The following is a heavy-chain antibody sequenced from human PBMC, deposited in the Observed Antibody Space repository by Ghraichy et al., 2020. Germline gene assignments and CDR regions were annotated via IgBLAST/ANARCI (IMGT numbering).Heavy chain of an antibody. J-gene: IGHJ5*02. Sequence: SETLSLTCAVYGGSFSGYYWSWIRQPPGKGLEWIGEINHSGSTNYNPSLKSRVTISVDTSKNQFSLKLGSVTAADTAVYYCARSRYSSGWYGVRGWFDPWGQGTLVTVSS. D-gene: IGHD6-19*01. CDR1: GGSFSGYY. CDR2: INHSGST. V-gene: IGHV4-34*01. CDR3: ARSRYSSGWYGVRGWFDP.